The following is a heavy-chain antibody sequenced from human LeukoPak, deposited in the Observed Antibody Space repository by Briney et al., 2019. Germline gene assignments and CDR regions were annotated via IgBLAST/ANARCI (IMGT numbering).Heavy chain of an antibody. CDR3: ATISDLLFYFHS. V-gene: IGHV3-48*02. J-gene: IGHJ4*02. Sequence: GGSLRLSCAASGFTFSSYSMNWVRQAPGKGLEWVSYISSSSSTIYYADSVKGRFTISRDNAKNSLYLQMNSLRDEDTAVHYCATISDLLFYFHSWGQGTLVTVSS. CDR2: ISSSSSTI. CDR1: GFTFSSYS.